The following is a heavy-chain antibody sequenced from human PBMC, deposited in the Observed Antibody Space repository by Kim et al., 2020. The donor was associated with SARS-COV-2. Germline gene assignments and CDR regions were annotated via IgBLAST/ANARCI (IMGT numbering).Heavy chain of an antibody. CDR2: ISSSSSYI. D-gene: IGHD3-10*01. Sequence: GGSLRLSCAASGFTFSSYSMNWVRQAPGKGLEWVSSISSSSSYIYYADSVKGRFTISRDNAKNSLYLQMNSLRAEDTAVYYCAREILSELLWFGDGWAHAGANGMDVWGQGTTVTVSS. V-gene: IGHV3-21*01. CDR1: GFTFSSYS. CDR3: AREILSELLWFGDGWAHAGANGMDV. J-gene: IGHJ6*02.